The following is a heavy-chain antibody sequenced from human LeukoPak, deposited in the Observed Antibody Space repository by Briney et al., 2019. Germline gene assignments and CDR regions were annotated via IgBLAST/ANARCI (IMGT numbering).Heavy chain of an antibody. CDR2: IYYSGST. J-gene: IGHJ4*02. CDR3: ARGGPSSGYYRGPDY. D-gene: IGHD3-22*01. V-gene: IGHV4-39*01. CDR1: GGSISSSSYY. Sequence: SETLSLTCTVSGGSISSSSYYWGWIRQPPGKGLERIGGIYYSGSTYYNPSLKSRVTISVDTSKNQFSLKLSSVTAADTAVYYCARGGPSSGYYRGPDYWGQGTLVTVSS.